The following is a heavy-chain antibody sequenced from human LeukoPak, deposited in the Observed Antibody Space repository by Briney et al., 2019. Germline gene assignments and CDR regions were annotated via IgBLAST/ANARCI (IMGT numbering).Heavy chain of an antibody. J-gene: IGHJ6*03. CDR1: GYTFTSYD. D-gene: IGHD3-3*01. CDR3: ARARLGGGCYDFWSGYRTSCYYYHMDV. CDR2: MNPNSGNT. Sequence: ASVKVSCKASGYTFTSYDINWVRQATGQGLEWMGWMNPNSGNTGYAQKFQGRVTMTRNTSISTAYMELSSLRSEDTAVYYCARARLGGGCYDFWSGYRTSCYYYHMDVWGKGTTVTVSS. V-gene: IGHV1-8*01.